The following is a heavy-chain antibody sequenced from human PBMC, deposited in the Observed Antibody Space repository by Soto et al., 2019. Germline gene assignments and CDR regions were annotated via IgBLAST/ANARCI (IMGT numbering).Heavy chain of an antibody. CDR1: GYSFTNYW. V-gene: IGHV5-10-1*01. D-gene: IGHD6-25*01. CDR2: IDPSDSYT. J-gene: IGHJ4*01. Sequence: GESLRISCKGSGYSFTNYWITWVRQMPGKGLEWVGRIDPSDSYTRDSLSLQGHVTISVDKSISTAYLQWRSLKASDTAMYYCPRHEKAAKAPAHLDYWGQGTLVTVSS. CDR3: PRHEKAAKAPAHLDY.